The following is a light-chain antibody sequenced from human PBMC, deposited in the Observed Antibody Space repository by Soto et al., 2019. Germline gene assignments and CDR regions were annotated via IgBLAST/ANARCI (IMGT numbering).Light chain of an antibody. J-gene: IGKJ5*01. CDR2: DTS. CDR1: QSVSIH. V-gene: IGKV3-15*01. CDR3: QQYSNWPPIP. Sequence: ETVMTQSPGTLSLSLEERATLSCRASQSVSIHLAWYQQKPGQAPRLLIYDTSTRATGIPARFSGSGSGTEFTLTISSLESEDFAVYYCQQYSNWPPIPFGQGTRLAI.